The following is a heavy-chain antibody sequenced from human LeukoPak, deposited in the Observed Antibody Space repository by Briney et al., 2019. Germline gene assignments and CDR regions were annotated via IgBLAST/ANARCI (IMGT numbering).Heavy chain of an antibody. V-gene: IGHV3-30*18. CDR1: GFTFSSHG. CDR2: ISYDGSNK. CDR3: AKRGSLRYCSGGSCRAPVADY. D-gene: IGHD2-15*01. J-gene: IGHJ4*02. Sequence: PGGSLRLSCAGSGFTFSSHGMHWVRQAPGKGLEWVAVISYDGSNKYYVDSVKGRFTISRDNSKNTLYLQMNSLRAEDTAVYYCAKRGSLRYCSGGSCRAPVADYWGQGTLVTVSS.